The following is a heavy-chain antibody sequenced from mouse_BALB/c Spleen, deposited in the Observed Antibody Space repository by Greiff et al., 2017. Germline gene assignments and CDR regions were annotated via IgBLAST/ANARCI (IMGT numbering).Heavy chain of an antibody. CDR3: ARSYGNSYWYFDV. Sequence: EVNVVESGGGLVQPGGSLKLSCAASGFDFSRYWMSWVRQAPGKGLEWIGEINPDSSTINYTPSLKDKFIISRDNTKNTLYLQMSKVRSEDTALYYCARSYGNSYWYFDVWGAGTTVTVSS. CDR1: GFDFSRYW. CDR2: INPDSSTI. V-gene: IGHV4-1*02. J-gene: IGHJ1*01. D-gene: IGHD2-1*01.